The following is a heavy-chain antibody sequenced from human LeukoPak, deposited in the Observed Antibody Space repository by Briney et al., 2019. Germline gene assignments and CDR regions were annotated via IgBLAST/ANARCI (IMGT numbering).Heavy chain of an antibody. D-gene: IGHD5-18*01. CDR1: GYTFTGYF. J-gene: IGHJ4*02. Sequence: ASLKVSCKAYGYTFTGYFMHCVRQAPGQGLERMGWINPNSGATNYAPKFQGRVTMTRDTSISTAYMELSRLRSDDTAVYYCARDPGYSSPRGDYWGQGTLVTVSS. CDR3: ARDPGYSSPRGDY. CDR2: INPNSGAT. V-gene: IGHV1-2*02.